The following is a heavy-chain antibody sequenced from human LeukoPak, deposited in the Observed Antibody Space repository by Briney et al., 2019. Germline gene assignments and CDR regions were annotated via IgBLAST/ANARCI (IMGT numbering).Heavy chain of an antibody. CDR3: AKDRGYSYGSLDY. CDR1: GFTFSNYA. Sequence: GGSLRLSCAGSGFTFSNYAMIWVRQAPGKGLEWVSGISVNGGSTYYADSVKGRFSISRDNSKNTLYLQMHSLRVEDTAVYYCAKDRGYSYGSLDYWGQGTLVTVSS. J-gene: IGHJ4*02. CDR2: ISVNGGST. D-gene: IGHD5-18*01. V-gene: IGHV3-23*01.